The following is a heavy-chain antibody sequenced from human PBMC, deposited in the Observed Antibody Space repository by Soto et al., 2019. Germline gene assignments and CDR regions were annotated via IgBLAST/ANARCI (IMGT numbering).Heavy chain of an antibody. Sequence: PSETLSLTCAVSGYSISSSNWWSWVRQPPGKGLEWIGEIYHSGSTNYNPSLKSRVTISVDKSKNQFSLRLSSVTAADTAVYYCARGIKYYYDSSGSWFDPWGQGTLVTVSS. CDR3: ARGIKYYYDSSGSWFDP. CDR2: IYHSGST. J-gene: IGHJ5*02. CDR1: GYSISSSNW. D-gene: IGHD3-22*01. V-gene: IGHV4-4*02.